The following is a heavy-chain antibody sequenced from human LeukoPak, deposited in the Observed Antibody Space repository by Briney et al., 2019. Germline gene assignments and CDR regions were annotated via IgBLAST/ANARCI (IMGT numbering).Heavy chain of an antibody. Sequence: SETLFLTCAVYGGSFSGYYWSWIRQPPGKGLEWIGEINHSGSTNYNPSLKSRVTISVDTSKNQFSLKLSSVTAADTAVYYCARGRCSGGSCYRAFYYYYYMDVWGKGTTVTVSS. D-gene: IGHD2-15*01. V-gene: IGHV4-34*01. CDR3: ARGRCSGGSCYRAFYYYYYMDV. CDR2: INHSGST. CDR1: GGSFSGYY. J-gene: IGHJ6*03.